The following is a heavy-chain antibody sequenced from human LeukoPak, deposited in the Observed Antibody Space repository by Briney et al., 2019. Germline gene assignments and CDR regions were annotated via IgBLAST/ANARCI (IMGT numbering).Heavy chain of an antibody. CDR3: ARVGRPDYGGFYYYMGV. CDR1: GFTFDDYG. CDR2: ISSSSEYI. Sequence: GGSLRLSCAASGFTFDDYGMSWVRQAPGKGLEWVSSISSSSEYIYYADSVKGRFTLSRDNTQTSLYLQMESLRAEDSALYYCARVGRPDYGGFYYYMGVWGKGTTVTVSS. V-gene: IGHV3-21*01. D-gene: IGHD4-17*01. J-gene: IGHJ6*03.